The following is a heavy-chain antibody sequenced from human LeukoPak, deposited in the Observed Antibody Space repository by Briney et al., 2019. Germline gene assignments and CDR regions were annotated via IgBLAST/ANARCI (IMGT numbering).Heavy chain of an antibody. CDR1: GFTFTSRSA. D-gene: IGHD6-13*01. V-gene: IGHV1-58*01. Sequence: GASVKVSCKASGFTFTSRSAVQWVRQARGQRLEWIGWIVVGSGNTNYAQKFQERVTITRDMSTSTSYMELSSLRSGDTAVYYCAAPYSSTWFDYWGQGTLVTVSS. J-gene: IGHJ4*02. CDR3: AAPYSSTWFDY. CDR2: IVVGSGNT.